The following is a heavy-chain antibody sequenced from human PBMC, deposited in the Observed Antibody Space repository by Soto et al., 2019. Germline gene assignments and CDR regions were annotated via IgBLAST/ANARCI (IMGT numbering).Heavy chain of an antibody. J-gene: IGHJ5*02. Sequence: QVHLVQSGAEVKKPGSSVKVSCKASGGTFSSYTISWVRQAPGQGLEWMGRIIPILGIANYAQKFQGRVTITADKATSTAYMALSSLRSDATAVYYVARDRGDCSSTSCYGNWFDPWGQGTLDTVSS. V-gene: IGHV1-69*08. CDR2: IIPILGIA. D-gene: IGHD2-2*01. CDR3: ARDRGDCSSTSCYGNWFDP. CDR1: GGTFSSYT.